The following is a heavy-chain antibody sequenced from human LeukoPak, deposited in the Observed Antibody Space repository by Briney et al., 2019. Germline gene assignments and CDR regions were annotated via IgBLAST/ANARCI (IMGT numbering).Heavy chain of an antibody. CDR1: GGTFSSYA. CDR2: IIPILGIA. Sequence: SVKVSCKASGGTFSSYAISWVRQAPGQGLEWMGRIIPILGIANYAQKFQGRVTITADKSTSTAYMELSSLRSEDTAVYYCAREGYYYGGYYFDYWGQGTLVTVSS. D-gene: IGHD4-23*01. V-gene: IGHV1-69*04. CDR3: AREGYYYGGYYFDY. J-gene: IGHJ4*02.